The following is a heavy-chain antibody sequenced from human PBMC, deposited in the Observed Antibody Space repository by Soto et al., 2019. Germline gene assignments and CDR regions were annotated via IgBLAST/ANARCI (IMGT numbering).Heavy chain of an antibody. CDR2: INPSGGST. V-gene: IGHV1-46*01. D-gene: IGHD1-26*01. Sequence: ASVKVSCKASGYTFTSYDMHWVRQAPGQGLEWMGIINPSGGSTSYAQKFQGRVTMTRDTSTSTVYMELSSLRSEDTAVYYCARGNRYSGSYGKAFDIWGQGTMVTVSS. CDR1: GYTFTSYD. CDR3: ARGNRYSGSYGKAFDI. J-gene: IGHJ3*02.